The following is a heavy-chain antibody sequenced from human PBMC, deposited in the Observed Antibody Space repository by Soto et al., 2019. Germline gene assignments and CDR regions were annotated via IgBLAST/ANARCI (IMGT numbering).Heavy chain of an antibody. CDR1: GYTFTSYL. V-gene: IGHV1-18*01. D-gene: IGHD6-13*01. CDR2: ISAYNGNT. CDR3: ARDVGRSSWYDYYYGMDV. J-gene: IGHJ6*02. Sequence: APVKVSCKASGYTFTSYLISWLRHAPGQGLEWMGWISAYNGNTNYAQKLQGRVTMTTDTSTSTAYMELRSLRSDDTAVYYCARDVGRSSWYDYYYGMDVWGQGTTVTVSS.